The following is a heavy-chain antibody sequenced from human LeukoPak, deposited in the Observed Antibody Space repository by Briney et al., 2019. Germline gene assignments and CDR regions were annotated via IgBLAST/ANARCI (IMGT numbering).Heavy chain of an antibody. V-gene: IGHV3-21*01. CDR3: ARDGVSAIFGVVMRYYGMDV. D-gene: IGHD3-3*01. Sequence: GGSLRLSCAASGFTFSSYSMNWVRQAPGKGLEWVSSISSSSSYIYYADSVKGRFTISRDNAKNSPYLQMNCLRAEDTAVYYCARDGVSAIFGVVMRYYGMDVWGQGTTVTVSS. CDR1: GFTFSSYS. CDR2: ISSSSSYI. J-gene: IGHJ6*02.